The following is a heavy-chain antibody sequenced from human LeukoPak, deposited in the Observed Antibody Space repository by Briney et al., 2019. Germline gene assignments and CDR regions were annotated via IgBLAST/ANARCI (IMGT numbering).Heavy chain of an antibody. J-gene: IGHJ3*02. D-gene: IGHD3-22*01. CDR3: ASAYYYVKSGFLDAFDM. CDR1: GFTFSDYY. V-gene: IGHV3-11*01. Sequence: GGSLRLSCAASGFTFSDYYMSWIRQAPGKGLEWVSYISNSGSTIYYADSVKGRFTISRDNAKNSLYLQMNSLRAEDTALYYCASAYYYVKSGFLDAFDMWGQGTMVTVSS. CDR2: ISNSGSTI.